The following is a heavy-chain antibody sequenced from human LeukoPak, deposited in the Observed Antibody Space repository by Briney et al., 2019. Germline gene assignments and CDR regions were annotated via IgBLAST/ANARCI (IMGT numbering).Heavy chain of an antibody. D-gene: IGHD2-2*02. CDR1: GGTFSSYA. J-gene: IGHJ4*02. Sequence: ASVKVSCKASGGTFSSYAISWVRQAPGQGLEWMGGIIPIFGTANYAQKFQGRVTITTDESTSTAYMELSSLRSEDTAVDYCARGDYCSSTSCYRYEFDYWGQGTLVTVSS. V-gene: IGHV1-69*05. CDR2: IIPIFGTA. CDR3: ARGDYCSSTSCYRYEFDY.